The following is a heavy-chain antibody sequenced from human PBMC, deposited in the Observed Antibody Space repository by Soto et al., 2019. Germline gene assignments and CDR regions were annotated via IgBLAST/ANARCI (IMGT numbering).Heavy chain of an antibody. J-gene: IGHJ4*02. CDR2: ISGYDGST. Sequence: ASVKVSCKASGYSFTSCGVSWLRQAPGQGVEWMGWISGYDGSTKYAQRVQGRVTVTTDTSTSTVYLEVRSLTSDDTAMYYCARVFVYIGYAGSGDDYRGPGTLVTVFS. V-gene: IGHV1-18*01. D-gene: IGHD5-12*01. CDR1: GYSFTSCG. CDR3: ARVFVYIGYAGSGDDY.